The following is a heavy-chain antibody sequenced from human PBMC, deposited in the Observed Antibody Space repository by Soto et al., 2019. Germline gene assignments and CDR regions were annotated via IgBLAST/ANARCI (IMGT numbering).Heavy chain of an antibody. D-gene: IGHD3-10*01. Sequence: ASVKVSCKASGYTFTSYGISWVRQAPGQGLEWMGWISAYNGNTNYAQKLQGRVTMNTDTSTSTAYMELRSLRSDDTAVYYCARLSLAYGSGSYWRSWYDYGMDVWGQGTTVTVSS. CDR3: ARLSLAYGSGSYWRSWYDYGMDV. V-gene: IGHV1-18*01. CDR2: ISAYNGNT. CDR1: GYTFTSYG. J-gene: IGHJ6*02.